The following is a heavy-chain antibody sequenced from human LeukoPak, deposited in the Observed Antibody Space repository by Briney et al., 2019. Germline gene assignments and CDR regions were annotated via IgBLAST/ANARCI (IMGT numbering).Heavy chain of an antibody. CDR1: GFTFNNYW. CDR2: INQDGSGK. V-gene: IGHV3-7*01. J-gene: IGHJ4*02. CDR3: ARGDGSGSYYDY. D-gene: IGHD3-10*01. Sequence: GGSLRLSCAAAGFTFNNYWMTWVRQAPGKGLEWVANINQDGSGKEYVDSVKGRFTISRDNAKNSLFLQMNNLRAEDMAVYYCARGDGSGSYYDYWGQGTLVTVSS.